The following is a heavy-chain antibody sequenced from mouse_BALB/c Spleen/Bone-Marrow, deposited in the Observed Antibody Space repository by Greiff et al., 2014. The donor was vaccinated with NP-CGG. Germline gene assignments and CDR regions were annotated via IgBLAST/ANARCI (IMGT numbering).Heavy chain of an antibody. V-gene: IGHV2-9*02. D-gene: IGHD1-2*01. CDR1: GFSLTNYG. Sequence: QVQLKESGPGLVAPSQSLSITCPVSGFSLTNYGVHWVRQPPGTGLEWLGVIWADGSTNYNSALMSRLSISKDNSKSQVFFKMNSLQTDDTAMYYCARITTATGAMDYRGQGTSVTVSS. CDR3: ARITTATGAMDY. J-gene: IGHJ4*01. CDR2: IWADGST.